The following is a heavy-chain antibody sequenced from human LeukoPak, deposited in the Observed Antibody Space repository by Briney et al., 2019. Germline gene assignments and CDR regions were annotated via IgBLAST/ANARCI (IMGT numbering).Heavy chain of an antibody. CDR3: ARGRWELIGMDV. D-gene: IGHD1-26*01. CDR1: GYTFTSYD. Sequence: GASVKVSCKASGYTFTSYDINWVRQATGQGLEWMGWMNPNSGNTGYAQKFQGRVTMTRNTSISTAYMELSSLRSEDTAMYYCARGRWELIGMDVWGQGTTVTVSS. CDR2: MNPNSGNT. J-gene: IGHJ6*02. V-gene: IGHV1-8*01.